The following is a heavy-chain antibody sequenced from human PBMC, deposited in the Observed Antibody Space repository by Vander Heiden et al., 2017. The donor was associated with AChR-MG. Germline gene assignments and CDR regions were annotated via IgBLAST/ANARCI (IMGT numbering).Heavy chain of an antibody. CDR2: IYYTGNA. V-gene: IGHV4-39*01. J-gene: IGHJ3*02. CDR3: ARRYPFLDAFDI. D-gene: IGHD1-26*01. Sequence: QLQLQESGPRLVKPSETLSLTCTVSGGSVRRTTSYWGWLRQPPGRGLEWIANIYYTGNAYYSPSLKSRVTISVDTSKNQFSLNLTSVTAADTAVYYCARRYPFLDAFDIWGQGTMVTVSS. CDR1: GGSVRRTTSY.